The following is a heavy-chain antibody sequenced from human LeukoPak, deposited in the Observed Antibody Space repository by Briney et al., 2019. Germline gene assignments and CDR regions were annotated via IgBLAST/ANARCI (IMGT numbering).Heavy chain of an antibody. Sequence: SGGSLRLSCAASGFTFSSYAMHWVRQAPGKGLEWVAVISYDGSNKYYADSVKGRFTISRDNSKNTLYLQMNSLRAEDTAVYYCAKKPVVTATPGWYFDLWGRGTLVTVSS. CDR1: GFTFSSYA. V-gene: IGHV3-30-3*01. CDR3: AKKPVVTATPGWYFDL. CDR2: ISYDGSNK. J-gene: IGHJ2*01. D-gene: IGHD2-21*02.